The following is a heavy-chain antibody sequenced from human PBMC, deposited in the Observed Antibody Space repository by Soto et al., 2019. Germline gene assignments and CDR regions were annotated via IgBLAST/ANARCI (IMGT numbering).Heavy chain of an antibody. Sequence: SETLSLTCTVSGGSMIAYYWNWMRQPPGKGLQWIGYTYCSGSTTYNPSLKSRVTISVDSSKNQFSLKLDSVTPADTAVYYCARVRGTAGKRYFDYWGPGTLVTVSS. CDR2: TYCSGST. J-gene: IGHJ4*02. V-gene: IGHV4-59*01. CDR1: GGSMIAYY. CDR3: ARVRGTAGKRYFDY. D-gene: IGHD6-13*01.